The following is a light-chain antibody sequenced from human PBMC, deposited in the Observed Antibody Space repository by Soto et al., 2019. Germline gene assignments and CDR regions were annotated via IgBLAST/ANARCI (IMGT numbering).Light chain of an antibody. CDR3: CSYAGTSTFGV. CDR2: EGS. V-gene: IGLV2-23*03. Sequence: QSALTQPASVSGSPGQSITISCTGTSGDIGSYNRVSWYQQHPGKAPKLMIYEGSKRPSGVSNRFSGSKSGNTASLTISGLQAEDEADYYCCSYAGTSTFGVFGGGTKLTVL. CDR1: SGDIGSYNR. J-gene: IGLJ3*02.